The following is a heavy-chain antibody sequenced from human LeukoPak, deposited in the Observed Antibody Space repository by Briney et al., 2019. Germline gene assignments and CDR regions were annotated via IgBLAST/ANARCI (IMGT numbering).Heavy chain of an antibody. Sequence: SETLSLTCTVSGGSISSYYWSWIRQPPGKGLEWIGYIYYSGSTNYNPSRKSRVTISVDTSKNQFSLKLSSVTAADTAVYYCASGANYYYYYGMDVWGQGTTVTVSS. CDR3: ASGANYYYYYGMDV. CDR1: GGSISSYY. J-gene: IGHJ6*02. CDR2: IYYSGST. V-gene: IGHV4-59*01. D-gene: IGHD3-16*01.